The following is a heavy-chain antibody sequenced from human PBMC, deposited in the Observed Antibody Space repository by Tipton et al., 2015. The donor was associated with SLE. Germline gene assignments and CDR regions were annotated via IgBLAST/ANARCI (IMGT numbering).Heavy chain of an antibody. CDR1: GGSFSGYY. V-gene: IGHV4-34*01. Sequence: GLVKPSETLSLTCAVYGGSFSGYYWSWIRQPPGKGLEWIGEINHSGSTNYNPSLKSRVTISVDTSKNQFSLKLSSVTAADTAVYYCARVAGGDGYKPFDYWGQGTLVTVSS. CDR3: ARVAGGDGYKPFDY. D-gene: IGHD5-24*01. J-gene: IGHJ4*02. CDR2: INHSGST.